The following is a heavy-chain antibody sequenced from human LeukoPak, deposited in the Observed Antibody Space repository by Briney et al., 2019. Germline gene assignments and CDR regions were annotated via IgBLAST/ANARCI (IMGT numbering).Heavy chain of an antibody. CDR3: ARGDYYYDSSGYWYFDY. Sequence: PGRSLRLSCAASGFTFSSYGMHWVRQAPGKGLEWVAVISYDGSNKYYADSVKGRFTISRDNSKNTLYLQMNSLRAEDTAVYYCARGDYYYDSSGYWYFDYWGQGTLVTVSS. CDR1: GFTFSSYG. CDR2: ISYDGSNK. V-gene: IGHV3-30*03. D-gene: IGHD3-22*01. J-gene: IGHJ4*02.